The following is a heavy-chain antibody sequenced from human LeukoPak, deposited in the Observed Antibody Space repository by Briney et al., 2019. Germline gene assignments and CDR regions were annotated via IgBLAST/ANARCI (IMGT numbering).Heavy chain of an antibody. V-gene: IGHV1-46*01. CDR2: INPSGGST. J-gene: IGHJ5*02. CDR3: ARDRATMVTTWWFDP. CDR1: GYTFTSYY. D-gene: IGHD4-17*01. Sequence: ASVKVSCKASGYTFTSYYMHWVRQAPGQGLEWMGIINPSGGSTSYAQKFQGRVTMTRDMSTGTVYMELSSLRSEDTAIYYCARDRATMVTTWWFDPWGPGTLVTVSS.